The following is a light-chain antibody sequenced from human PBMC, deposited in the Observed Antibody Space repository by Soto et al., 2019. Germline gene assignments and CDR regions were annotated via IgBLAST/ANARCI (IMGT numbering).Light chain of an antibody. V-gene: IGKV1-5*03. J-gene: IGKJ3*01. CDR3: QQYNSYSPPIFT. Sequence: DIQMTQSPSTLSASVGDRVTITCRASQSISSWLAWYQQKPGKAPKLLIYKASSLESGVASRFSGSGSGTEFTLTSSSLQPDDFATYYCQQYNSYSPPIFTFGPGTKVDIK. CDR2: KAS. CDR1: QSISSW.